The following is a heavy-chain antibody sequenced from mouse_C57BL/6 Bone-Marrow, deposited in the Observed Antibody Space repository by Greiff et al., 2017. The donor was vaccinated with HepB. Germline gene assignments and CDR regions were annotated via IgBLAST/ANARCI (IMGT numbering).Heavy chain of an antibody. D-gene: IGHD3-2*02. CDR1: GYTFTSYD. CDR3: ARPDSSGYGYAMDY. V-gene: IGHV1-85*01. Sequence: QVQLQQSGPELVKPGASVKLSCKASGYTFTSYDINWVNQRPGQGLEWIGWIYPRDGSTKYNEKFKGKATLTVDTSSSTAYMELHSLTSEDSAVYFCARPDSSGYGYAMDYWGQGTSVTVSS. CDR2: IYPRDGST. J-gene: IGHJ4*01.